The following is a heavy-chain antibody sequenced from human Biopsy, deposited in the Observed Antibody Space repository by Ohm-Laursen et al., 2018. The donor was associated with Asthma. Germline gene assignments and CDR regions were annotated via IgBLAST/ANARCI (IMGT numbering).Heavy chain of an antibody. V-gene: IGHV1-69*13. CDR1: GGTFNTYV. D-gene: IGHD6-13*01. CDR2: INSVFGTT. CDR3: ARVLESSSRGPFYFFTLDV. Sequence: GASVKVSCKSLGGTFNTYVIGWVRQAPGQGLEWMGGINSVFGTTTYPQKFQDRVTITADDSMSTVYMELSSLRVEDTAIYYCARVLESSSRGPFYFFTLDVWGQGTPVAVSS. J-gene: IGHJ6*02.